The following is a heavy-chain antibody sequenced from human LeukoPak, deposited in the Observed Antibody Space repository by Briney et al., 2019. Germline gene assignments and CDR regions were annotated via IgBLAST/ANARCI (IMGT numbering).Heavy chain of an antibody. CDR1: GFTFDDYA. V-gene: IGHV3-9*01. Sequence: GRSLRFSCAASGFTFDDYAMHWVRQAPGKGLEWVSGISWNSGSIGYADSVKGRFTISRDNAKNSLYLQMNSLRAEDTALYYCAKAGGWLYYFDYWGQGTLVTVSS. J-gene: IGHJ4*02. CDR3: AKAGGWLYYFDY. CDR2: ISWNSGSI. D-gene: IGHD3-16*01.